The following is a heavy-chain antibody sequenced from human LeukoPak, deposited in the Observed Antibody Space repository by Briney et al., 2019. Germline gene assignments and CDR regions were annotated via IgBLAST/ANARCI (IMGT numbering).Heavy chain of an antibody. J-gene: IGHJ3*02. Sequence: PGGSLRLSCTASGFTFGDYDMSWVRQAPGKGLEWVGFIRSKAYGGTTKNAASVKGRFTISRDDSRSIAYLQMNSLKTEDTAVYYCTRRYNYDSSGYYYVRDAFDIWGQGTMVTVSS. CDR3: TRRYNYDSSGYYYVRDAFDI. CDR2: IRSKAYGGTT. D-gene: IGHD3-22*01. V-gene: IGHV3-49*04. CDR1: GFTFGDYD.